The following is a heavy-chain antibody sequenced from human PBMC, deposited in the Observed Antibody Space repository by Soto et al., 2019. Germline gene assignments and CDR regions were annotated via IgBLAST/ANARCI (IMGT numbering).Heavy chain of an antibody. CDR3: ARPVDVFYSFFEF. D-gene: IGHD2-15*01. CDR2: IYPGDSDT. Sequence: GESLKISCRGSGYTFTSSWIAWVRQTPGQGLELMGIIYPGDSDTRYSPSFQGQVTISADIRTAYLQWSSLQASDSAIYYCARPVDVFYSFFEFGGRGTPVTVPS. CDR1: GYTFTSSW. J-gene: IGHJ4*02. V-gene: IGHV5-51*01.